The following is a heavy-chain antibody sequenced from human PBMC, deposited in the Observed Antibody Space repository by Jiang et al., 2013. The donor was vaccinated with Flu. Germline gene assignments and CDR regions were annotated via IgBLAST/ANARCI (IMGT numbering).Heavy chain of an antibody. V-gene: IGHV3-48*03. CDR2: IGSSGSTF. J-gene: IGHJ4*02. Sequence: QLLESGGGLEQPGGSLRLSCAASGFSFSSYEMNWVRQAPGKGLEWVSYIGSSGSTFYYADSVKGRFTVSRDNAKNSLYLQMNSLRAEDTAVYYCARARYSSPYYFDYWGQGTLVTVSS. CDR1: GFSFSSYE. D-gene: IGHD6-13*01. CDR3: ARARYSSPYYFDY.